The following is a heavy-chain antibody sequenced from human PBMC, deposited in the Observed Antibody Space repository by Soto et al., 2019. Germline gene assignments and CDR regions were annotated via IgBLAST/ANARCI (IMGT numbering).Heavy chain of an antibody. D-gene: IGHD3-3*01. CDR3: ARGSVWSGYYDYYYYMDV. J-gene: IGHJ6*03. Sequence: SEILSLTCAVYGGSFSGYYWSWIRQPPGKGLEWIGEINHSGSTNYNPSLKSRVTISVDTSKNQFSLKLSSVTAADTAVYYCARGSVWSGYYDYYYYMDVWGKGTTVTVSS. CDR2: INHSGST. CDR1: GGSFSGYY. V-gene: IGHV4-34*01.